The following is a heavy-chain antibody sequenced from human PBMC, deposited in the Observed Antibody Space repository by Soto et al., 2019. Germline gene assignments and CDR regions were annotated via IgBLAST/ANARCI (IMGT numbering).Heavy chain of an antibody. CDR1: GFTFSSYE. J-gene: IGHJ5*02. Sequence: LRLSCAASGFTFSSYEMNWVRQAPGKGLEWVSYISSSGSTIYYADSVKGRFTISRDNAKNSLYLQMNSLRAEDTAVYYCARELGTAMGPNWFGPWGQGTLVTVSS. V-gene: IGHV3-48*03. D-gene: IGHD5-18*01. CDR3: ARELGTAMGPNWFGP. CDR2: ISSSGSTI.